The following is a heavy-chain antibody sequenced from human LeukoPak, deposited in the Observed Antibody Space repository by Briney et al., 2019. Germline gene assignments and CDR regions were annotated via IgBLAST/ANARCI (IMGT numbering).Heavy chain of an antibody. CDR3: ARVEVITIFGVVSYYMDV. V-gene: IGHV1-69*06. J-gene: IGHJ6*03. Sequence: SVKVSCKASGGTFSSYAISWVRQAPGQGLEWMGGIIPIFGTANYAQKFQGRVTITADKSTSTAYMELRSLRSDDTAMYYCARVEVITIFGVVSYYMDVWGKGTTVTVSS. D-gene: IGHD3-3*01. CDR2: IIPIFGTA. CDR1: GGTFSSYA.